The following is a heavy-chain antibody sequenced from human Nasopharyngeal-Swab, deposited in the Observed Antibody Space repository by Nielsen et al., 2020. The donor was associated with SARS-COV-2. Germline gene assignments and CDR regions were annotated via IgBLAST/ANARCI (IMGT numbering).Heavy chain of an antibody. Sequence: GGSLRLSCAASGFTVSSNYMSWVRQDPGKGLEWVSVIYSGGNTNYADSVKGRFTISRDNSKNTLYLQMNSLRAEDTAVYYCARGAITMVRGVIGTNAFDIWGQGTMVTVSS. V-gene: IGHV3-53*01. CDR2: IYSGGNT. CDR1: GFTVSSNY. D-gene: IGHD3-10*01. CDR3: ARGAITMVRGVIGTNAFDI. J-gene: IGHJ3*02.